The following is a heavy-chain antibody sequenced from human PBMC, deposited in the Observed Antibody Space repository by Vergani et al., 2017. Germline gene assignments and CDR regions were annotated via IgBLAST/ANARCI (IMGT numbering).Heavy chain of an antibody. CDR2: INHSGST. J-gene: IGHJ4*02. D-gene: IGHD6-19*01. V-gene: IGHV4-34*01. CDR3: ARGVLYSSGWYVHFDY. CDR1: VGSFSGYY. Sequence: VQLQQWGAGLLKPSETLSLTCAVYVGSFSGYYWSWIRQPPGKGLEWIGEINHSGSTNYNPSLKSRVTISVDTSKNQFSLKLSSVTAADTAVYYCARGVLYSSGWYVHFDYWGQGTLVTVSS.